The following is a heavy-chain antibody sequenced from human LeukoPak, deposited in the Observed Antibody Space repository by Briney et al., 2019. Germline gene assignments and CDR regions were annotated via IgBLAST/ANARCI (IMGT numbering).Heavy chain of an antibody. D-gene: IGHD2-21*02. CDR2: ISTSRSSI. CDR3: ARGSDAYCGGDCYSLGY. Sequence: GGSLRLSCAASGFTFSTYTMHWVRQTPGKGLEWLSYISTSRSSIHYADSVRGRFTVSRDNAKSLLYLQMNSLRAEDTAIYYCARGSDAYCGGDCYSLGYWGQGTLVTVSS. J-gene: IGHJ4*02. CDR1: GFTFSTYT. V-gene: IGHV3-48*04.